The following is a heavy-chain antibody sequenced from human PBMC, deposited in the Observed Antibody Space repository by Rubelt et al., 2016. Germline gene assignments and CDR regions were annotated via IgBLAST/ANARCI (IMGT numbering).Heavy chain of an antibody. V-gene: IGHV1-2*06. J-gene: IGHJ6*02. CDR1: GYTFTGYY. Sequence: QVQLVQSGAEVKKPGASVKVSCKASGYTFTGYYMHWVRQAPGKGLEWMGRLNPNSGGTNYAQKFQGRVTMTRDTSISTAYMERSRLRSDDTAVYYWAREGDYYYGMDVWGQGTTVTVSS. CDR2: LNPNSGGT. CDR3: AREGDYYYGMDV. D-gene: IGHD3-16*01.